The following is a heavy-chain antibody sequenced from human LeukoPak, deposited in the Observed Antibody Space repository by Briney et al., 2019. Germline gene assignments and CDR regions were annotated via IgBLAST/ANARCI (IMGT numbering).Heavy chain of an antibody. CDR3: ARDKGSGSIFMEYYFDY. CDR2: TSGSGAKT. V-gene: IGHV3-21*01. J-gene: IGHJ4*02. Sequence: GGSLRLSCAASGFTFRNYVIHWVRQAPGKGLEWVSATSGSGAKTFYADSVKGRFTISRDNAKNSLYLQMNSLRAEDTAVYYCARDKGSGSIFMEYYFDYWGQGTLVTVSS. D-gene: IGHD3-10*01. CDR1: GFTFRNYV.